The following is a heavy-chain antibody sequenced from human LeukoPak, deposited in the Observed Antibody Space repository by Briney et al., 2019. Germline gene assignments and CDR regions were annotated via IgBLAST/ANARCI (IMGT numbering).Heavy chain of an antibody. J-gene: IGHJ4*02. CDR3: ARVGYSSGYYYDY. CDR1: GGSISSYY. Sequence: SETLSLTCTVSGGSISSYYWSWIRQPPGQGLEWIGYIYYSGSTNYNPSLKSRVTISVDTSKNQFSLKLSSVTAADTAVYYCARVGYSSGYYYDYWGQGTLVTVSS. V-gene: IGHV4-59*01. D-gene: IGHD3-22*01. CDR2: IYYSGST.